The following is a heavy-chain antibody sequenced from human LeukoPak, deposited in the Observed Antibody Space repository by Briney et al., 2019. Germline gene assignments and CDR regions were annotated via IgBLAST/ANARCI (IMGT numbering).Heavy chain of an antibody. J-gene: IGHJ6*04. CDR2: ISSSGTA. V-gene: IGHV4-59*08. CDR3: ARHVYGKGMYV. D-gene: IGHD4-17*01. Sequence: SETLSLTCSVSGDSLSGNYWGWIRQPPGKGLECVGYISSSGTAYNPSLKSRLTISIDTSKNQFSLTLSSVTAADTAVYYCARHVYGKGMYVWGKGTTVIVSS. CDR1: GDSLSGNY.